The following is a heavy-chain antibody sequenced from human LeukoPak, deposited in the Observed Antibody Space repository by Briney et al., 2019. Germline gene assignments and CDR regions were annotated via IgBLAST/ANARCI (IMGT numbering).Heavy chain of an antibody. CDR2: IHYTGIT. CDR3: ARTVPGRNLFDY. D-gene: IGHD6-19*01. Sequence: PSETLSLTCTFSAGSIRSYYWGWVRQPPGKGLEWIAYIHYTGITNYNPSLKSRVTISMDTSKNQFSLKLSSVTAADTAVYYCARTVPGRNLFDYWGQGTLVTVSS. J-gene: IGHJ4*02. V-gene: IGHV4-59*08. CDR1: AGSIRSYY.